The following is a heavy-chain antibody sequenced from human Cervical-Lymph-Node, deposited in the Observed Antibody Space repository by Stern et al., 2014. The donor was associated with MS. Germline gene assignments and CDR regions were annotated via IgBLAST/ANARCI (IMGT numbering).Heavy chain of an antibody. Sequence: EDQLVESGAEVKKPGESLKISCKTAGYSFTNYWIGWVLQMPGKGLEWMGIIYPSDSDTRYSPSFQAQVIISADKSIGTAYLQWRSLKASDSGIYYCARGAPPENWGQGTLVTVSS. J-gene: IGHJ4*02. V-gene: IGHV5-51*03. CDR2: IYPSDSDT. D-gene: IGHD1-26*01. CDR1: GYSFTNYW. CDR3: ARGAPPEN.